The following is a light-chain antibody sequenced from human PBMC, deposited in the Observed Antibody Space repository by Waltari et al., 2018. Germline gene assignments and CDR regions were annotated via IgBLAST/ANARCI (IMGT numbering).Light chain of an antibody. V-gene: IGLV2-23*02. J-gene: IGLJ1*01. CDR1: NSNIGTYSI. CDR2: EVS. CDR3: CSYAGSVPYV. Sequence: QSALTQPASVSGSPGQSIPIPCTGSNSNIGTYSIVSWFQHRPGKAPNLIIYEVSQRPSGVSVRFSGSKSGNTASLTISGLQAEDEADYYCCSYAGSVPYVFGTGTTVTVL.